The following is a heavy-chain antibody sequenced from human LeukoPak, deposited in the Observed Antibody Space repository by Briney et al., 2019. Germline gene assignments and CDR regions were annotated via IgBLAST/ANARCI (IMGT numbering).Heavy chain of an antibody. V-gene: IGHV3-21*01. CDR2: ISSSSSYI. D-gene: IGHD3-22*01. J-gene: IGHJ5*02. CDR3: AREGAYYYDSSGSP. CDR1: GFTFSSYA. Sequence: GGSLRLSCAASGFTFSSYAMSWVRQAPGKGLEWVSSISSSSSYIYYADSVKGRFTISRDNAKNSLYLQMNSLRAEDTAVYYCAREGAYYYDSSGSPWGQGTLVTVSS.